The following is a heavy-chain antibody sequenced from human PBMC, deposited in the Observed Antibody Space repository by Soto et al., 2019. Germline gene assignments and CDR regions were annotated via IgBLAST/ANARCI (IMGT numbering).Heavy chain of an antibody. CDR3: AKGSSAYYYDY. V-gene: IGHV3-23*01. D-gene: IGHD3-22*01. CDR1: GFILSNIA. Sequence: EVQLLESGGGLVQPGGSRGLSCAASGFILSNIAMNWVRRAQGRGLEWVSAITVSGGTTYYADSVKGRFTISRDSSKSTLFLQMNGLRGEDTAVYYCAKGSSAYYYDYWGQGTLVTVSS. J-gene: IGHJ4*02. CDR2: ITVSGGTT.